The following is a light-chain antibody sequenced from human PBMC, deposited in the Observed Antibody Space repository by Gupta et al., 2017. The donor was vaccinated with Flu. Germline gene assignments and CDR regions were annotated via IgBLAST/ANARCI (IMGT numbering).Light chain of an antibody. CDR3: QQCEAWAYR. V-gene: IGKV3-11*01. J-gene: IGKJ5*01. CDR2: DAS. CDR1: QSVSDY. Sequence: EIVLTQSPATLSLSPGERATLSCRASQSVSDYLVWYQQKPGQAPRLLILDASSRATGIPARFSASGSGTEFTLTISRLESEDFAVYYCQQCEAWAYRFGQGTQLEIK.